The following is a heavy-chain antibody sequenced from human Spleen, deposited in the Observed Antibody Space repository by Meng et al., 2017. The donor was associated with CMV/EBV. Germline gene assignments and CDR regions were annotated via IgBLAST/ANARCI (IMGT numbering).Heavy chain of an antibody. CDR1: GGSFSGYY. Sequence: QVQLQPGGAGLLNPSETLSLTCAVYGGSFSGYYWSWIRQPPGKGLEWIGEINHSGSTNYNPSLKSRVTISVDTSKNQFSLKLSSVTAADTAVYYCARGKRVGAYFDYWGQGTLVTVSS. CDR2: INHSGST. CDR3: ARGKRVGAYFDY. D-gene: IGHD1-26*01. V-gene: IGHV4-34*01. J-gene: IGHJ4*02.